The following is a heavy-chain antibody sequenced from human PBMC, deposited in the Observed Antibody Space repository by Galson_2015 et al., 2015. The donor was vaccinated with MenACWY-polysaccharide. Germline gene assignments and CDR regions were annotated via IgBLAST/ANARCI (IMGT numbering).Heavy chain of an antibody. V-gene: IGHV3-23*01. D-gene: IGHD5-24*01. CDR1: GFTFSTYG. CDR2: LDGSGTNT. Sequence: SLRLSCAASGFTFSTYGMGWVRQAPGKGLEWVSTLDGSGTNTYYADSVKGRFTISRDNSKNTLYMQMNSLRVEDSAIYYCARVMSTTINYWYGLDLWGQGATVSVSS. J-gene: IGHJ6*02. CDR3: ARVMSTTINYWYGLDL.